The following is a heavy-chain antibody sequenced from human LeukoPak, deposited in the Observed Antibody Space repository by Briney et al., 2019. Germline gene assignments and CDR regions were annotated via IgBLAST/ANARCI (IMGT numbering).Heavy chain of an antibody. V-gene: IGHV3-23*01. CDR1: GFTFSSYA. J-gene: IGHJ6*03. Sequence: PGGSLRLSCAASGFTFSSYAMSWVRQAPGKGLEWVSAISGSGGSTYYADSVKGRFTISRDNSKNTLYLQMNSLRAEDTAVYYCAKDPSREYQLPPMYVWGKGATVTVSS. D-gene: IGHD2-2*01. CDR2: ISGSGGST. CDR3: AKDPSREYQLPPMYV.